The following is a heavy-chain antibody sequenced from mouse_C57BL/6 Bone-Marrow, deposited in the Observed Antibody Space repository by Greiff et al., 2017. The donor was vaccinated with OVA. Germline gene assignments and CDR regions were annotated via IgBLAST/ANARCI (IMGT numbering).Heavy chain of an antibody. V-gene: IGHV1-72*01. J-gene: IGHJ1*03. CDR3: ARSLGPWYFDV. CDR1: GYTFTSYW. CDR2: IDPNCGGN. Sequence: VQLQQPGAGLVKPGASVKLSCKASGYTFTSYWMHWVKPRPGRGLGWMGRIDPNCGGNKYNEKFKSKATLTVDKPSSTAYMQLSILTSEDSAVYYCARSLGPWYFDVWGTGTTVTVSS. D-gene: IGHD6-2*01.